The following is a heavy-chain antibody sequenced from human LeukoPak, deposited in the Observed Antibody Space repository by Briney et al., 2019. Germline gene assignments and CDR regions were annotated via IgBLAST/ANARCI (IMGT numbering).Heavy chain of an antibody. CDR1: GFTFSSYA. CDR3: ARGVAEQWLVQRWFDP. D-gene: IGHD6-19*01. Sequence: GRSLRLSCAASGFTFSSYAMHWVRKAPGKGPEWVAVISYDGSNKYYADSVKGRFTISRDNSKNTLYLQMNSLRAEDTAVYYCARGVAEQWLVQRWFDPWGQGTLVTVSS. CDR2: ISYDGSNK. V-gene: IGHV3-30*04. J-gene: IGHJ5*02.